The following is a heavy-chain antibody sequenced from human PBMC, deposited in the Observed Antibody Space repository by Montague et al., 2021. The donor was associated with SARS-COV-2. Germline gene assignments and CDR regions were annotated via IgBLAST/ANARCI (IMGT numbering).Heavy chain of an antibody. J-gene: IGHJ2*01. D-gene: IGHD3-10*01. CDR2: ISYDRSTK. CDR3: AKQYYYGSGSYSSVVPEYFDL. V-gene: IGHV3-30*18. Sequence: SLRLSCAASGFTFSSYGMHWVRQAPGKGLEWVAVISYDRSTKYYADSVKGRFTISRDNSKNTLYLQMNSLRAEDTAVYYCAKQYYYGSGSYSSVVPEYFDLWGRGTLVTVSS. CDR1: GFTFSSYG.